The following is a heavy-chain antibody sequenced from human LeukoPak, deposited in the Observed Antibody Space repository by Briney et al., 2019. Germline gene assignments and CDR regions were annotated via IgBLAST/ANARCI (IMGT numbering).Heavy chain of an antibody. D-gene: IGHD1-26*01. CDR1: GFTFSSYC. J-gene: IGHJ3*02. CDR3: ARDREWELPADAFDI. V-gene: IGHV3-7*01. Sequence: PGGSLRLSCAASGFTFSSYCMSWLRQAPGKGLESVANIKQDGSEKYYVDSVKGRFTISRDNAKNSLYLQMNSLRAEDTAVYYCARDREWELPADAFDIWGQGTMVTVSS. CDR2: IKQDGSEK.